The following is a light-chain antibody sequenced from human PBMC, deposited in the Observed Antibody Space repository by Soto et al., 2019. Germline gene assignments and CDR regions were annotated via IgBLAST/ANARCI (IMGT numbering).Light chain of an antibody. Sequence: EVVLTQSPGTVSLSPGERATLSCRASQSVTSNYLAWYQQKPGQAPRRLIYAASSRTTGTPDRFSGSGSGTDFTLSISRLEAEDCAVYYCHQYGSSLTCTLGQGTKVQIK. CDR1: QSVTSNY. CDR2: AAS. J-gene: IGKJ1*01. V-gene: IGKV3-20*01. CDR3: HQYGSSLTCT.